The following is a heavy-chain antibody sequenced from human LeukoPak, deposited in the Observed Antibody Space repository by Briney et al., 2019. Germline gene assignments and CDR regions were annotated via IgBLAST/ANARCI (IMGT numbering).Heavy chain of an antibody. V-gene: IGHV4-34*01. CDR2: INHNRVT. D-gene: IGHD3-16*01. CDR1: GGSFTNQF. Sequence: SKTLSLTCGVSGGSFTNQFWTWIRQAPGQGLEWIGDINHNRVTNYNPSLKSRVTISADTSNSLSLRSVTAADTAVYFCAWHYVWGRFDSWGQGALVTVSS. CDR3: AWHYVWGRFDS. J-gene: IGHJ4*02.